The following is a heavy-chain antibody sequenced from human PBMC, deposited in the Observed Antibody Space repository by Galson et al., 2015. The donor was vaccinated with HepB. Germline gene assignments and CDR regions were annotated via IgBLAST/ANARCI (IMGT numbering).Heavy chain of an antibody. CDR1: GYTFTSYG. CDR2: ISAYNGNT. V-gene: IGHV1-18*01. D-gene: IGHD6-19*01. CDR3: ARDVAVAGNWFDP. Sequence: SVKVSCKASGYTFTSYGISWVRQAPGQGLEWMGWISAYNGNTNYAQKLQGRVTMTTDTSTSTAYMELRSLRSDDTAVYFCARDVAVAGNWFDPWGQGTLVTVSS. J-gene: IGHJ5*02.